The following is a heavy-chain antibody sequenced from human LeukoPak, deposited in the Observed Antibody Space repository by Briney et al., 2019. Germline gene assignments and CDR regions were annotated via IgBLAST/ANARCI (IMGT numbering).Heavy chain of an antibody. J-gene: IGHJ4*02. CDR2: INPEGSDT. Sequence: GGSLRLSCAASGFTFSSNWMHWIRQVPGEGLVWVARINPEGSDTSYADSVKGRFTISRDNAKNTLYLQMNSLRVEDTALYYCTRDTFGARDYWGQGTLVTVSS. D-gene: IGHD3-10*01. V-gene: IGHV3-74*01. CDR3: TRDTFGARDY. CDR1: GFTFSSNW.